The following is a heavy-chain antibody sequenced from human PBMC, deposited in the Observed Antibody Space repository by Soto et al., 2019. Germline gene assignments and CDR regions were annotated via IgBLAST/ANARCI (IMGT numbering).Heavy chain of an antibody. CDR2: ISYDGSDT. CDR1: GFTFINYG. V-gene: IGHV3-30*03. CDR3: ATWKYTGGWFDY. J-gene: IGHJ5*01. Sequence: QVQLVESGGGVVLPGRSLKLPCAASGFTFINYGLHWVRQAPGKGLEWVAVISYDGSDTFYADSVKGRFTISRDNSKNTLSLQMNSLRAEDTAVYYCATWKYTGGWFDYWGQGTLVTVSS. D-gene: IGHD6-19*01.